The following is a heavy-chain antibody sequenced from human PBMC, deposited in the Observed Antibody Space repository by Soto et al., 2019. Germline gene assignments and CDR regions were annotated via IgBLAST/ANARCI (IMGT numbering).Heavy chain of an antibody. CDR1: GGSISSGGYY. CDR3: VGRYKYGPRN. D-gene: IGHD3-10*01. CDR2: IYYSGST. V-gene: IGHV4-31*03. Sequence: SETLSLTCTVSGGSISSGGYYWSWIRQHPGKGLEWIGYIYYSGSTYYNPSLKSRVTISVDTSKNQFSLKLSSVTAADTAVYYCVGRYKYGPRNWGQGILVTAPQ. J-gene: IGHJ4*02.